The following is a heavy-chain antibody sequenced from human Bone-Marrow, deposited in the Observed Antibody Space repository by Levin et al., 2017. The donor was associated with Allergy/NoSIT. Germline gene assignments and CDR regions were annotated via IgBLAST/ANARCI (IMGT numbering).Heavy chain of an antibody. V-gene: IGHV4-59*01. CDR1: AASITTYH. CDR3: ARDDEGDFPPDLDY. J-gene: IGHJ4*02. D-gene: IGHD4-17*01. Sequence: GSLRLSCSASAASITTYHWNWIRQPPGKRLEWIGYVSDSGSTKYNPSSKNRVTITVETSKRQSSLKVTSVTAADSAVYYCARDDEGDFPPDLDYWGRGTLVTVSS. CDR2: VSDSGST.